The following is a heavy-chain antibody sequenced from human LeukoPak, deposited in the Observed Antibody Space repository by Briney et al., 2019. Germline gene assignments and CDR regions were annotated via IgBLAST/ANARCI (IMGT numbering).Heavy chain of an antibody. V-gene: IGHV4-30-2*01. CDR3: ARALSSGDIDY. CDR2: IYHSGST. D-gene: IGHD2-15*01. Sequence: SETLSLTCTVSGVSITSGGYYWSWIRQPPGKGLEWIGYIYHSGSTYYNPSLKSRVTISLDRSKNQFSLKLSSVIAADTAVYYCARALSSGDIDYWGQGTLVTVSS. J-gene: IGHJ4*02. CDR1: GVSITSGGYY.